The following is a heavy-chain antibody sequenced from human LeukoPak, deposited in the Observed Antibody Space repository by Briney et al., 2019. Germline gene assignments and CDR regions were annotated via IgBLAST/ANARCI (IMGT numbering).Heavy chain of an antibody. V-gene: IGHV4-61*08. CDR1: GGSISSGGYS. CDR3: ARVVGGSSWYVDWFDP. D-gene: IGHD6-13*01. CDR2: IYYSGST. J-gene: IGHJ5*02. Sequence: PSETLSLTCAVSGGSISSGGYSWSWIRQPPGKGLEWIGYIYYSGSTNYNPSLKSRVTISVDTSNNQFSLKLSSVTAADTAVYYCARVVGGSSWYVDWFDPWGQGTLVTVSS.